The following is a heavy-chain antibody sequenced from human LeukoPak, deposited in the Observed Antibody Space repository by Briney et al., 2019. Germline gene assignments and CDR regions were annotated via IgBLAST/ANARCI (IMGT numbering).Heavy chain of an antibody. CDR1: GGTFSSYA. CDR2: IIPIFGTA. D-gene: IGHD6-6*01. Sequence: ASVKVSCKASGGTFSSYAISWVRQAPGQGLEWMGGIIPIFGTANYAQKFQGRVTITTDESTSTAYMELSSLRSEDTAVYYCASGPSDLGSSSQYWGQGTLVTVSS. V-gene: IGHV1-69*05. CDR3: ASGPSDLGSSSQY. J-gene: IGHJ4*02.